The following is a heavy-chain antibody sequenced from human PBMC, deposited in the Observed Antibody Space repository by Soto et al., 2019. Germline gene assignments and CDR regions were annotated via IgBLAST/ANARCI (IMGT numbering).Heavy chain of an antibody. V-gene: IGHV3-21*06. CDR2: ITNRGTHT. J-gene: IGHJ5*01. CDR3: TRAHEVAWFDS. CDR1: GFSFSSYT. Sequence: GGSLRLSCTASGFSFSSYTMNWVRQAPGKGLQWVASITNRGTHTYSADSVKGRFTISRDNDKNSLYLQMNNLRAEDTATYYCTRAHEVAWFDSWGLGXLVTVYS. D-gene: IGHD2-15*01.